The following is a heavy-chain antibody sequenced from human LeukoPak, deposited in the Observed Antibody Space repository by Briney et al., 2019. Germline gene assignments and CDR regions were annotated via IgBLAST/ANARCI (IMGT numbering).Heavy chain of an antibody. D-gene: IGHD6-25*01. CDR1: GFSISSYY. V-gene: IGHV4-59*01. CDR2: IYYSGST. CDR3: ERSPSYCGYPANFDD. Sequence: SETLSLTCTVSGFSISSYYWSWIRQPPGKGLEWIGYIYYSGSTNYNPSLKSRVTISVDTSKNQFSLKLSSVTAADTDVYYCERSPSYCGYPANFDDWGQGTLVTVSS. J-gene: IGHJ4*02.